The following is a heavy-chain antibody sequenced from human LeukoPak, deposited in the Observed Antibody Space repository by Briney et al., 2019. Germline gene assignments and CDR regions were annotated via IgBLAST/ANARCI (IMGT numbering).Heavy chain of an antibody. Sequence: ASVKVSCKASGVTFSSYAISWVRQAPGQGLEWMGRIIPIFGTANYAQKFQGRVTITTDESTSTAYMELSSLRSEDTAVYYCARDKMNYASDYWGQGTLVTVSS. CDR3: ARDKMNYASDY. CDR1: GVTFSSYA. V-gene: IGHV1-69*05. CDR2: IIPIFGTA. J-gene: IGHJ4*02. D-gene: IGHD1-7*01.